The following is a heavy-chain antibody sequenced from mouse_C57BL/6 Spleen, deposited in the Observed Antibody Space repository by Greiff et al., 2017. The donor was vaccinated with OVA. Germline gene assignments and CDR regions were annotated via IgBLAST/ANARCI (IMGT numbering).Heavy chain of an antibody. CDR1: GYTFTDYE. V-gene: IGHV1-15*01. J-gene: IGHJ2*01. CDR2: IDPETGGT. Sequence: VQLQQSGAELVRPGASVTLSCKASGYTFTDYEMHWVKQTPVHGLEWIGAIDPETGGTAYNQKFKGKAILTADKSSSTAYMELRSLTSEDSAVYYCTVYYGSSSYYFDYWGQGTTLTVSS. D-gene: IGHD1-1*01. CDR3: TVYYGSSSYYFDY.